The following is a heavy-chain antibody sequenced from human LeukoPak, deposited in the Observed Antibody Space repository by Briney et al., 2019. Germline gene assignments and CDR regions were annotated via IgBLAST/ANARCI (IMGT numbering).Heavy chain of an antibody. Sequence: GESMRISCQGSGYSFTSYWICWVRQMPGRGLEWMGRIDPADSQTDYSPSFQGHVTISADKSISTVYLQWSTLKASDTAMYYCARQLTSGDCDYWGQGTLVTVSS. D-gene: IGHD1-1*01. CDR1: GYSFTSYW. V-gene: IGHV5-10-1*01. CDR3: ARQLTSGDCDY. CDR2: IDPADSQT. J-gene: IGHJ4*02.